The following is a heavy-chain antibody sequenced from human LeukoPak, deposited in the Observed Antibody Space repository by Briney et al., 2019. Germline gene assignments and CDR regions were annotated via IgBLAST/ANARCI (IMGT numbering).Heavy chain of an antibody. Sequence: PGRSLRLSCAASGFTFSSYAMHWVRQAPGKGLEWVAVISYDGSNKYYADSVKGRFTISRDNSKNTLYLQMNSLRAEDTAVYYCARDRGLTTVGYFQHWGQGTLVTVSS. CDR3: ARDRGLTTVGYFQH. CDR2: ISYDGSNK. V-gene: IGHV3-30-3*01. D-gene: IGHD4-23*01. J-gene: IGHJ1*01. CDR1: GFTFSSYA.